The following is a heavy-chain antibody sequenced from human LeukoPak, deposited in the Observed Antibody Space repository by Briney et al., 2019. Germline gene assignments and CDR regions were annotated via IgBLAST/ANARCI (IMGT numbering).Heavy chain of an antibody. CDR1: GFTFSSYA. CDR3: ARGSRGPDLEWLLSYYGY. D-gene: IGHD3-3*01. Sequence: PGGSLRLSCAASGFTFSSYAMHWVRQAPGKGLEWVAVISYDGSNKYYADSVKGRFTISRDNSKNTLYLQMNSLRAEDTAVYYCARGSRGPDLEWLLSYYGYWGQGTLVTVSS. V-gene: IGHV3-30-3*01. CDR2: ISYDGSNK. J-gene: IGHJ4*02.